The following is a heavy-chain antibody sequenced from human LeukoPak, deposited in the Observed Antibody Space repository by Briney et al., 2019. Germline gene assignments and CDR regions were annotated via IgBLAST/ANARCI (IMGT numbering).Heavy chain of an antibody. D-gene: IGHD5-18*01. CDR2: IYYSGST. CDR3: ARVDFSYGSYYFDY. V-gene: IGHV4-59*01. J-gene: IGHJ4*02. CDR1: GGSISSYY. Sequence: PSETLSFTCTVSGGSISSYYWSWIRQPPGKGLEWIGYIYYSGSTNYNPSLKSRVTISVGTSKNQFSLKLSSVTAADTAVYYCARVDFSYGSYYFDYWGQGTLVTVSS.